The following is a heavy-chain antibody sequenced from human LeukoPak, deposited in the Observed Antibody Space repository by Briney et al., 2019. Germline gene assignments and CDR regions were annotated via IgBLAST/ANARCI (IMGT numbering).Heavy chain of an antibody. Sequence: HPGRSLRPSCAASGFTFSTYAMSWVRQAPGKGLEWGSSISGSGGSTYYADSVKGRFTISRDNSKNTLYLQMNSLRAEDTAVYYCAKVGSYGSGIWQSYYGMDVWGQGTTVTVSS. CDR2: ISGSGGST. CDR3: AKVGSYGSGIWQSYYGMDV. CDR1: GFTFSTYA. V-gene: IGHV3-23*01. J-gene: IGHJ6*02. D-gene: IGHD3-10*01.